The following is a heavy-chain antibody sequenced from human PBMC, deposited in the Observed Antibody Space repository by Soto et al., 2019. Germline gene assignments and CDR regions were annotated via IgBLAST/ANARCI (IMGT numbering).Heavy chain of an antibody. D-gene: IGHD6-6*01. J-gene: IGHJ4*02. V-gene: IGHV4-31*03. CDR2: IYDSESA. Sequence: QVQLQESGPGLVKPSQTLSLTCNVSGESISSGGYYWSWIRHHPGKGLEWIGYIYDSESAYYNPSLKIRVTISMDTSKNHFAMRLSSVTGADTAVYYCARASSSSSAAAYWGQGTLVTVSS. CDR1: GESISSGGYY. CDR3: ARASSSSSAAAY.